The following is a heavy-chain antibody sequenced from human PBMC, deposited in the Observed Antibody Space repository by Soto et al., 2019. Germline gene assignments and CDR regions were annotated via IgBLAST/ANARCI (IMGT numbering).Heavy chain of an antibody. CDR1: GFTLSMYS. CDR3: ARDQLILPAHDFFYGWTS. V-gene: IGHV3-7*03. J-gene: IGHJ6*02. CDR2: IPQEGSDG. D-gene: IGHD2-21*02. Sequence: DVQLEESGGGLVQPGESLRLSCEVSGFTLSMYSMTWVRQAPGKGLEWVAKIPQEGSDGHYVDSVKGRFTISRDNAKNSVYLQMNSLRAEDTAVYYCARDQLILPAHDFFYGWTSGARGPRSPSP.